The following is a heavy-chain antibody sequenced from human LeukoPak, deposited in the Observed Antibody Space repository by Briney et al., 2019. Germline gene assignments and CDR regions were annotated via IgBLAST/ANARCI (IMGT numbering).Heavy chain of an antibody. Sequence: ASVKVSCKASGGIFSNQAITWVRRAPGQGLEWMGRIIPMIGTANYAQKFQGRVTFTADTSTNTANMELSGLTSEDTAFYFCARGATVGKEALDIWGQGALVTVSS. V-gene: IGHV1-69*04. CDR3: ARGATVGKEALDI. CDR1: GGIFSNQA. CDR2: IIPMIGTA. D-gene: IGHD1-14*01. J-gene: IGHJ3*02.